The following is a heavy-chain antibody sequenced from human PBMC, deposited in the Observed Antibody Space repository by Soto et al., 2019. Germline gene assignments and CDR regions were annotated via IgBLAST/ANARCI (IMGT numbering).Heavy chain of an antibody. CDR3: AISQSAWGVFDY. CDR1: GHTFTSYG. V-gene: IGHV1-18*01. J-gene: IGHJ4*01. Sequence: QVQLVQSGAEVKKPGASVKVSCKSSGHTFTSYGITWVRQAPGQGLEWMGWINTYNGNEKYAQRLQGRVAMTTDTSTSTVYMELRSLRSDDTAVYYCAISQSAWGVFDYWGHGTLVTVSS. CDR2: INTYNGNE. D-gene: IGHD3-10*01.